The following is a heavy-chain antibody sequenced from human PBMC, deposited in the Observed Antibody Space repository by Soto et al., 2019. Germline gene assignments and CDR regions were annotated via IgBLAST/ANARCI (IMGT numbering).Heavy chain of an antibody. J-gene: IGHJ5*02. CDR3: ATRGWYYYGSPLNP. CDR2: IIPIFGTA. CDR1: GGTFSSYA. V-gene: IGHV1-69*13. D-gene: IGHD3-10*01. Sequence: SVKVSCKASGGTFSSYAISWVRQAPGQGLEWMGGIIPIFGTANYAQKFQGRVTITADESTSTAYMELSSLRSEDTAVYYCATRGWYYYGSPLNPWGQGTLVTVSS.